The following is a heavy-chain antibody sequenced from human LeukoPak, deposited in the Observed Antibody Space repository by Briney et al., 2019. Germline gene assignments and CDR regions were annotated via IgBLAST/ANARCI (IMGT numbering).Heavy chain of an antibody. CDR3: AREGCSGGSCYHNWFDP. J-gene: IGHJ5*02. CDR2: INQDGSEK. CDR1: GCTFSSYW. V-gene: IGHV3-7*01. D-gene: IGHD2-15*01. Sequence: GGSLRLSCAASGCTFSSYWMSWVRQAPGKGLEWVANINQDGSEKYYVDSVKGRFTISRDNAKNSLYLQMNSLRAEDTAVYYCAREGCSGGSCYHNWFDPWGQGTLVTVSS.